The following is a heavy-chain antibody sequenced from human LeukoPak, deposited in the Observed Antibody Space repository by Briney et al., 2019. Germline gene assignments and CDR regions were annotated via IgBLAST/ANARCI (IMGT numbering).Heavy chain of an antibody. CDR2: INHSGST. CDR1: GGSFSGYY. D-gene: IGHD3-10*01. Sequence: SETLSLTCAVYGGSFSGYYWSWIRQPPGKGLEWIGEINHSGSTNYNPSLKSRVTISVDTSKNQFSLKLSSVTAADTAVYYCARHRDYYGSGSYYNPLSYFDYWGQGTLVTVSS. J-gene: IGHJ4*02. CDR3: ARHRDYYGSGSYYNPLSYFDY. V-gene: IGHV4-34*01.